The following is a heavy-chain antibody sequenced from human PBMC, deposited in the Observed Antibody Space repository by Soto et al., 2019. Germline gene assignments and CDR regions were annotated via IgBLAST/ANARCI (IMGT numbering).Heavy chain of an antibody. Sequence: GGSLRLSCAASGFTFSSYEMNWVRQAPGKGLEWVSYISSSGSTIYYADSVKGRFTISRDNAKNSLYLQMNSLRAEDTAVYYCARDAYSSSPIDYWGQGTLVTVSS. CDR2: ISSSGSTI. D-gene: IGHD6-13*01. V-gene: IGHV3-48*03. CDR3: ARDAYSSSPIDY. CDR1: GFTFSSYE. J-gene: IGHJ4*02.